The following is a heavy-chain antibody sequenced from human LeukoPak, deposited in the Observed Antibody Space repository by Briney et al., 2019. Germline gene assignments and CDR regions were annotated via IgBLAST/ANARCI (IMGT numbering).Heavy chain of an antibody. J-gene: IGHJ6*02. Sequence: SETLSLTCAVYGGSFSGYYWSWIRQPPGKGLEWIGEINHSGSTNYNPSLKSRVTISVDTFKNQFSLKLSSVTAADTAVYYCARGPKGCSSTSCYGTRRLGGKTLDVWGQGTTVTVSS. V-gene: IGHV4-34*01. D-gene: IGHD2-2*01. CDR3: ARGPKGCSSTSCYGTRRLGGKTLDV. CDR1: GGSFSGYY. CDR2: INHSGST.